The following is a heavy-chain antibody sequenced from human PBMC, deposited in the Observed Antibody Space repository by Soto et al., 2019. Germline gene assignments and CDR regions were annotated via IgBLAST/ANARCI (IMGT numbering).Heavy chain of an antibody. V-gene: IGHV3-33*08. J-gene: IGHJ4*02. Sequence: PGGSLRLYCAASGFTFSTYGMHWVRQAPGKGLEWVAVIWYDGSNKYYADSAKGRFTISRDNSKNTLYLQMNSLRAEDMAVYYCARDGYCSGGSCYSVPVFDYWGQGTLVTVSS. CDR3: ARDGYCSGGSCYSVPVFDY. D-gene: IGHD2-15*01. CDR2: IWYDGSNK. CDR1: GFTFSTYG.